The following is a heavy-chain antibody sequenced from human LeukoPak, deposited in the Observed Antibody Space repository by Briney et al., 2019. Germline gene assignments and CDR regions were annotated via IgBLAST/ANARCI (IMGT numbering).Heavy chain of an antibody. D-gene: IGHD4-17*01. V-gene: IGHV1-2*02. CDR2: INPNSGGT. CDR3: AREGEGVPYGDYGSAFDI. J-gene: IGHJ3*02. Sequence: GASVKVSCKASGYTFTSYGISWVRQAPGQGLEWMGWINPNSGGTNYAQKFQGRVTMTRDTSISTAYMELSRLRSDDTAVYYCAREGEGVPYGDYGSAFDIWGQGTMVTVSS. CDR1: GYTFTSYG.